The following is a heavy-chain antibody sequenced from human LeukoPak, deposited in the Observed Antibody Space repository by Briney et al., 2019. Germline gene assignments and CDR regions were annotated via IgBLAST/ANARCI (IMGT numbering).Heavy chain of an antibody. Sequence: GGSLRLSCAASGFTLSDYYMSWIRQAPGKGLEWVSHISSSSSYTKDGDSVKGRFTISRGYAKNSLYLQMNSLRAEDTAVYYCATYHDGNSACKDWGQGTLVTVSS. D-gene: IGHD2/OR15-2a*01. V-gene: IGHV3-11*03. J-gene: IGHJ1*01. CDR1: GFTLSDYY. CDR2: ISSSSSYT. CDR3: ATYHDGNSACKD.